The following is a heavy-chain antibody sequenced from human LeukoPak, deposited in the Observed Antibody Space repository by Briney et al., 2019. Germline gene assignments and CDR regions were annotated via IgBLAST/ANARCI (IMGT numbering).Heavy chain of an antibody. CDR2: IYYSGST. CDR3: ARGPGSIGYCSSTSCYDYFDF. D-gene: IGHD2-2*01. J-gene: IGHJ4*02. CDR1: GGSISSGDYY. Sequence: SSETLSLTCTVSGGSISSGDYYWSWIRQPPGKGLEWIGYIYYSGSTYYNPSLKSRVTISVDTSKNQFSLKLSSVTAADTAVYYCARGPGSIGYCSSTSCYDYFDFWGQGTLVTVSS. V-gene: IGHV4-30-4*08.